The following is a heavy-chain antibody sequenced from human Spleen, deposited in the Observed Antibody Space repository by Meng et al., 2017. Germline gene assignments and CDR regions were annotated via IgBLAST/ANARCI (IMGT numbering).Heavy chain of an antibody. V-gene: IGHV3-74*01. Sequence: GESLKISCGASGFNFGDYIMHWVRQSPGKGLEWIARIVSDGGITTYADSVKGRFTISRDNAKNSLCLQMSSLRAEDAALYYCAKASTWGYDILTGYYDYWGQGTLVTVSS. J-gene: IGHJ4*02. CDR3: AKASTWGYDILTGYYDY. CDR2: IVSDGGIT. D-gene: IGHD3-9*01. CDR1: GFNFGDYI.